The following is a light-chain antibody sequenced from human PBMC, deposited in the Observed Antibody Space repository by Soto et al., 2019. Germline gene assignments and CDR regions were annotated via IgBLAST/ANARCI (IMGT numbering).Light chain of an antibody. J-gene: IGLJ1*01. Sequence: QSVLTQPPSVSGAPGQRVTISCTGSSSNIGASYDVHWYQQIPGAAPKLLIYRDTHRPSGIPNRFSGSKSGTSASLAITGLQAEDEADYYCSSYTSSSTLVYVFGTGTKLTVL. CDR2: RDT. CDR3: SSYTSSSTLVYV. CDR1: SSNIGASYD. V-gene: IGLV1-40*01.